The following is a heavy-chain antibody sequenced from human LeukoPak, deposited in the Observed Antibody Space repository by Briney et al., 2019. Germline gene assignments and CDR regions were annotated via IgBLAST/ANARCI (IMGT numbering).Heavy chain of an antibody. V-gene: IGHV4-34*01. CDR3: ASSPRRYNWNYVGY. CDR2: INHSGST. Sequence: SETLSLTCAVYGGSFSGYYWSWIRQPPGKGLEWIGEINHSGSTNYNPSLKSRVTISVETSKNQFSLKLSSVTAADTAVYYCASSPRRYNWNYVGYWGQGTLVTVSS. J-gene: IGHJ4*02. D-gene: IGHD1-20*01. CDR1: GGSFSGYY.